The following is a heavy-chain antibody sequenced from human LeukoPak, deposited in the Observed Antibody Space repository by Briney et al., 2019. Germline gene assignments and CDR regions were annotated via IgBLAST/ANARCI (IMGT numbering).Heavy chain of an antibody. D-gene: IGHD3-22*01. CDR1: GYTFTSYG. J-gene: IGHJ4*02. CDR3: ARGSVYDSSGYFAPLNY. V-gene: IGHV1-18*01. CDR2: ISAYNGNT. Sequence: ASVKVSCKASGYTFTSYGISWVRQAPGQGLEWMGWISAYNGNTNYAQKLQGRVTITADKSTSTAYMELSSLRSEDTAVYYCARGSVYDSSGYFAPLNYWGQGTLVTVSS.